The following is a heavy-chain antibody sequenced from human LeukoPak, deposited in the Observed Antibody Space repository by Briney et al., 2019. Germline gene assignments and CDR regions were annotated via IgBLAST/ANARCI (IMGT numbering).Heavy chain of an antibody. CDR3: ARVLNTVTSMDV. D-gene: IGHD4-17*01. J-gene: IGHJ6*03. V-gene: IGHV3-48*03. CDR2: ISSSGSTI. Sequence: GGSLRLSCAASGFTFSSYEMNWVRQAPGKGLEWVSYISSSGSTIYYADSVKGRFTISRDNAKNSLYLQMNSLRAEDTAVYYCARVLNTVTSMDVWGKGTTVTISS. CDR1: GFTFSSYE.